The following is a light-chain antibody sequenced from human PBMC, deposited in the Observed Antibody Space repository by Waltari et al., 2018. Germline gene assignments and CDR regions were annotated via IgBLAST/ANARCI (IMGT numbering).Light chain of an antibody. CDR2: SAS. CDR1: QSISSY. J-gene: IGKJ4*01. V-gene: IGKV1-39*01. CDR3: QQSYSIPLT. Sequence: DIQMTQSPSSLSASVGDRVTITCRASQSISSYLNWYQQKPGKAPKLLIYSASSLQSGVPSRFSGSGSGTDFTLAISRLQPEDFATYYCQQSYSIPLTFGGGTKVDFK.